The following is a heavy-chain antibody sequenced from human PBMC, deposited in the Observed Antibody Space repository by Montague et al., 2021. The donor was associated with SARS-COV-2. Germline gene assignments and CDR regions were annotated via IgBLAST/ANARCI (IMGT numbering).Heavy chain of an antibody. J-gene: IGHJ4*02. D-gene: IGHD2-15*01. V-gene: IGHV3-21*01. CDR3: VRGGACSGGKCNGGARD. CDR2: ISSSSSSI. Sequence: SLSLSFSASGFTFRSYTMTWVRQSPGMGLEWVSFISSSSSSIYYADSLKGRFTISRDNAKNSLYLQMNSLRVEDTAVYYCVRGGACSGGKCNGGARDWGQGTLVTVSS. CDR1: GFTFRSYT.